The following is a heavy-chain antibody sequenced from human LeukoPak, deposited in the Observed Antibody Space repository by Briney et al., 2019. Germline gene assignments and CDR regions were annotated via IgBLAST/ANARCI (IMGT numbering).Heavy chain of an antibody. V-gene: IGHV4-38-2*01. CDR3: ARHKFSSTSCFLLNWFDP. Sequence: KPSETLSLTCAVSGYSISSGYYWGWIRQPPGKGLEWIGSIYHSGSTYYNPSLKSRVTISVDTSKNQFSLKLSSVTAADTAVYYCARHKFSSTSCFLLNWFDPWGQGTLVTVSS. D-gene: IGHD2-2*01. CDR1: GYSISSGYY. CDR2: IYHSGST. J-gene: IGHJ5*02.